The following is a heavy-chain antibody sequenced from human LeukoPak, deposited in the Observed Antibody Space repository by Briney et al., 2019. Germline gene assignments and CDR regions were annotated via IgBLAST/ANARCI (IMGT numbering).Heavy chain of an antibody. CDR2: IWYDGRNK. Sequence: GGSPRLSCAASGFTFRSYGFHWVRQAPGKGLEWVAVIWYDGRNKYYADSVKGRFTFSRDNSKNTVYLEMNSLRAEDTAVYYCTRAGQGSVLDYWGQGTLVTVSS. CDR3: TRAGQGSVLDY. D-gene: IGHD2-15*01. CDR1: GFTFRSYG. V-gene: IGHV3-33*01. J-gene: IGHJ4*02.